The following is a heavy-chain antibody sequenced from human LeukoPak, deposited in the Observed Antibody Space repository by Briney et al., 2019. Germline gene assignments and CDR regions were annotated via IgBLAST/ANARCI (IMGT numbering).Heavy chain of an antibody. Sequence: GGSLRLSCAASGFTFSSNAMSWVRQAPGNGLEGLFSISSSGANTYYADSVKGRFTTSRDNSKNTLYLQMSSLRVEDTAVYYCAKRDRPCSGDCSAPYYFDYWGQGTLVTVSS. D-gene: IGHD2-21*02. J-gene: IGHJ4*02. CDR3: AKRDRPCSGDCSAPYYFDY. CDR1: GFTFSSNA. V-gene: IGHV3-23*01. CDR2: ISSSGANT.